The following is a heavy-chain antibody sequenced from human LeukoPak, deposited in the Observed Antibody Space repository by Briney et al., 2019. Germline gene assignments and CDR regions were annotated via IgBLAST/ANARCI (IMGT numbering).Heavy chain of an antibody. CDR2: MNPNSGNT. J-gene: IGHJ4*02. Sequence: ASVKLSCKSSGYTFTSYDINLVRQATGQGLELMGWMNPNSGNTGYAQKFQGRVTMTRNTSISTAYMELSSLRSEDTAVYYCARGERRSSTEALGYWGQGTLVTVSS. V-gene: IGHV1-8*01. D-gene: IGHD6-13*01. CDR3: ARGERRSSTEALGY. CDR1: GYTFTSYD.